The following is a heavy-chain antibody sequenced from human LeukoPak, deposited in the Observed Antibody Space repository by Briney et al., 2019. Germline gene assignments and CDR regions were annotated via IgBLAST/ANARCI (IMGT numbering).Heavy chain of an antibody. CDR1: GGSISSSNW. CDR2: IYHSGST. Sequence: SETLSLTCAVSGGSISSSNWWSWVRQPPGKGLEWIWEIYHSGSTNYNPSLKSRVTISVDKSKNQFSLKLSSVTAADTAVYYCARVSIAARPDRGPRYNWFDPWGQGTLVTVSS. D-gene: IGHD6-6*01. J-gene: IGHJ5*02. CDR3: ARVSIAARPDRGPRYNWFDP. V-gene: IGHV4-4*02.